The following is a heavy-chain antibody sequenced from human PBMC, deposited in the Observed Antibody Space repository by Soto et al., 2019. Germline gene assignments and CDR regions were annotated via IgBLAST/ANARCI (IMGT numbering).Heavy chain of an antibody. CDR2: ISGSGGST. CDR3: ARDPPEYSSSGYYFDY. CDR1: GFTFSSYA. D-gene: IGHD6-6*01. Sequence: EVQLLESGGGLVQPGGSLRLSCAASGFTFSSYAMSWVRQAPGKGLEWVSAISGSGGSTYYADSVKGRFTISRDNSKNTLYLQVNSVRDEDTAVYYCARDPPEYSSSGYYFDYWGQGTLVTVSS. V-gene: IGHV3-23*01. J-gene: IGHJ4*02.